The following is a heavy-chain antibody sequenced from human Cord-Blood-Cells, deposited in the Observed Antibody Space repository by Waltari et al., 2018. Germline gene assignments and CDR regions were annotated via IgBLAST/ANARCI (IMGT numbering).Heavy chain of an antibody. V-gene: IGHV3-74*01. D-gene: IGHD3-10*01. J-gene: IGHJ3*02. CDR1: GFTFSSYW. CDR3: ARDITMVRGDDAFDI. CDR2: IDSDGSST. Sequence: EVQLVESGGGLVQPGGSLRLSCAASGFTFSSYWMHWVRQAPGEGLVWVSRIDSDGSSTNYADSVKGRFTISRDNAKNTLYLQMNSLRAEDTAVYYCARDITMVRGDDAFDIWGQGTMVTVSS.